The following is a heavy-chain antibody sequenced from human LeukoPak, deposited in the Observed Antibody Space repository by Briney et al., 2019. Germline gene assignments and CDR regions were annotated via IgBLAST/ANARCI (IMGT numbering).Heavy chain of an antibody. V-gene: IGHV3-74*01. CDR2: INSDGSST. D-gene: IGHD3-16*02. CDR3: ARGLRLGELSLYGFDY. Sequence: GGSLRLSCAASGFTFSDYYMSWIRQAPGKGLVWVSRINSDGSSTSYADSVKGRFTISRDNSKNTLYLQMNTLRAEDTAVYYCARGLRLGELSLYGFDYWGQGTLVTVSS. CDR1: GFTFSDYY. J-gene: IGHJ4*02.